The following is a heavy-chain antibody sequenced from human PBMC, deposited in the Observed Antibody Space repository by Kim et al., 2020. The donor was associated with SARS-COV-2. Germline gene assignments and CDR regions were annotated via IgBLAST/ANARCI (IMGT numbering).Heavy chain of an antibody. J-gene: IGHJ6*03. V-gene: IGHV3-33*01. CDR2: IWNDGSNE. CDR3: AGSPLRSSSTSSYYMDV. CDR1: GFTFNSYG. Sequence: GGSLRLSCAASGFTFNSYGMHWVRQAPGKGLEWVAAIWNDGSNEYYADSVKGRFSISRDNSKKTMDVQMNSLTAEDTAVYYCAGSPLRSSSTSSYYMDVWGKGTTVTVYS. D-gene: IGHD2-2*01.